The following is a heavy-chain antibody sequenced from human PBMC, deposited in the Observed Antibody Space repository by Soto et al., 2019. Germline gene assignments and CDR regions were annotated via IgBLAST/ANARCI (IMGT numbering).Heavy chain of an antibody. CDR3: PRHGGGFDP. Sequence: EVQLVESGGGLVQPGGSLKLSCAASGFTFSGSAMHWVRQASGKGLEWVGRIRSKANGYATAYAASVKGRFTISRDDSKNTAYLQMNSLKTEDTAVYYCPRHGGGFDPWGQGTLVTVSS. V-gene: IGHV3-73*01. J-gene: IGHJ5*02. D-gene: IGHD3-16*01. CDR2: IRSKANGYAT. CDR1: GFTFSGSA.